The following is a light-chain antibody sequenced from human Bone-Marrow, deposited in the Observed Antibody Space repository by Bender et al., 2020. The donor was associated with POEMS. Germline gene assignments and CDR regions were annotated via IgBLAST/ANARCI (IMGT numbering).Light chain of an antibody. V-gene: IGLV1-44*01. CDR1: SSKFGSYP. Sequence: QSVLTQPPSASGTPGQRVTISCSGSSSKFGSYPVNWYQQLPGAAPNLVIFNNSQRPSGVPDRFSGSNSGTSASLAISGLLSDAEADFYCATWDDSLNGWVFGGGTKLTVL. CDR3: ATWDDSLNGWV. CDR2: NNS. J-gene: IGLJ3*02.